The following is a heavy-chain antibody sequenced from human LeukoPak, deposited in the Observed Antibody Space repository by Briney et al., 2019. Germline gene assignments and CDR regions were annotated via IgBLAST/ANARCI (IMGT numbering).Heavy chain of an antibody. CDR2: ITHSGSS. V-gene: IGHV4-34*01. J-gene: IGHJ4*02. D-gene: IGHD3-10*01. CDR3: ARAARLRDYGSESSHSPGYDC. CDR1: GGTFSGYY. Sequence: PSETLSLTCAVYGGTFSGYYWTWFRQSPGKGLEWIGEITHSGSSNYNPSLKSRVTMSVDTSENQFSLKLSSVTAADTAVYYCARAARLRDYGSESSHSPGYDCWGQGTLVTVSS.